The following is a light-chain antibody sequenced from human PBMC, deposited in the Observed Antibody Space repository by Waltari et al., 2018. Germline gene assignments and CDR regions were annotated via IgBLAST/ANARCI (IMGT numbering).Light chain of an antibody. CDR2: YDS. V-gene: IGLV3-21*04. CDR3: QVWDDVTDSGV. J-gene: IGLJ3*02. Sequence: YVLTQPPSVSVDPGKTARLTCGGDNIGSKSVNWYQQKPGQAPVLVMFYDSDRPSEIPERFSGSNSGNPATLTISLVEAGDEADYHCQVWDDVTDSGVFGGGTKLTVL. CDR1: NIGSKS.